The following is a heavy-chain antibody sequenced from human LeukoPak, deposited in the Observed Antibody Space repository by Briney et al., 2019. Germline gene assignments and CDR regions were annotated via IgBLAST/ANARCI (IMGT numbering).Heavy chain of an antibody. V-gene: IGHV4-39*07. D-gene: IGHD1-26*01. Sequence: PSETLSLTCTVSGGSISSSSYYWGWIRQPPGKGLEWIGSIYYSGSTYYNPSLKSRVTISVDTSKNQFSLKLSSVTAADTAVYYCARVGATSPYYFDYWGQGTLVTVSS. J-gene: IGHJ4*02. CDR2: IYYSGST. CDR3: ARVGATSPYYFDY. CDR1: GGSISSSSYY.